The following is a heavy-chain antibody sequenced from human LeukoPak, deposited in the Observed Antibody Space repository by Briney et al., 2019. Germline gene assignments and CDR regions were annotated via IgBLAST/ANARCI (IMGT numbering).Heavy chain of an antibody. J-gene: IGHJ6*02. CDR1: GYTFTSYD. D-gene: IGHD4/OR15-4a*01. V-gene: IGHV1-8*01. CDR2: MNPNSGNT. CDR3: ARTGIGAYYYYYGMDV. Sequence: ASVKVSCKASGYTFTSYDINWVRQATGQGLEWMGWMNPNSGNTGYAQKFQGRVTMTRNTSISTAYMELSSLRSEDTAVYYCARTGIGAYYYYYGMDVWGQGTTVTVSS.